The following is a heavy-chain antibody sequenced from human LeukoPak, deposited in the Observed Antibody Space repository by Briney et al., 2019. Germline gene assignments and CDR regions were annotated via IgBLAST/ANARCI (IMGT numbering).Heavy chain of an antibody. J-gene: IGHJ4*02. Sequence: PGGSLRLSCAASGFTFSSYAMSWVRQTPGKGLEWVSAISGSGGSTYYADSVKGRFTISRDNSKNTLYLQMNSLRAEDTAVYYCAVLGGGIKHWYAFDYWGQGTPVTVSS. CDR2: ISGSGGST. CDR3: AVLGGGIKHWYAFDY. CDR1: GFTFSSYA. V-gene: IGHV3-23*01. D-gene: IGHD3-16*01.